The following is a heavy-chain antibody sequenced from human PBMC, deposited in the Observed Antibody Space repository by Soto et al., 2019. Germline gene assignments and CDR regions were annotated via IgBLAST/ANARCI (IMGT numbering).Heavy chain of an antibody. CDR3: ASSMIAFVGVIVLGSNDAVDI. Sequence: LGESIKISRKGSGYSFTNYWSGWVRQMPGKRLELLGIIYLPXSDTRYIRCFQGQGTISTDKSISTAYLKWSSLKASETAMYYCASSMIAFVGVIVLGSNDAVDIWGKGTMVTVSS. CDR2: IYLPXSDT. D-gene: IGHD3-16*01. V-gene: IGHV5-51*01. J-gene: IGHJ3*02. CDR1: GYSFTNYW.